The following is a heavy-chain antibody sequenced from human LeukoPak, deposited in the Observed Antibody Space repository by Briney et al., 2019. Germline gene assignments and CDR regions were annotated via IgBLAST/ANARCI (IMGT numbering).Heavy chain of an antibody. D-gene: IGHD6-13*01. CDR3: ARSHHSSTWSSQH. J-gene: IGHJ1*01. CDR1: VHLHKRYY. CDR2: IHSSGST. V-gene: IGHV4-59*07. Sequence: PADTLSLLRAFSVHLHKRYYWCWIPRPPGKGLEWLGYIHSSGSTNYNPSLKSRITISVETSKNQFSLMPSSVTAADTAVNYCARSHHSSTWSSQHSGQGTLVTVSS.